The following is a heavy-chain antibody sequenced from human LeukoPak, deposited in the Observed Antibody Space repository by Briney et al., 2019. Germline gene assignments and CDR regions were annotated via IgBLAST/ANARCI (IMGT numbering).Heavy chain of an antibody. Sequence: ASVKVSCKASGYTFTGYYKHWVRQAPGQGLEWMGWINPNSGGTNYAQKFQGRVTMTRDTSISTAYMELSRLRSDDTAVYYCARDLYGSGSYYFDGYYFDYWGQGTLVTVSS. V-gene: IGHV1-2*02. D-gene: IGHD3-10*01. CDR1: GYTFTGYY. J-gene: IGHJ4*02. CDR2: INPNSGGT. CDR3: ARDLYGSGSYYFDGYYFDY.